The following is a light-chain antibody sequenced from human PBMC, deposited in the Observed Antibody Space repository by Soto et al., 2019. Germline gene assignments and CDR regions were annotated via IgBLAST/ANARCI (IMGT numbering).Light chain of an antibody. CDR3: QQYNNWPPIT. CDR1: QSVGTD. CDR2: DAS. J-gene: IGKJ5*01. Sequence: EIVMTKSPATLSVSPGERVTLSCRASQSVGTDLAWYQQKPGQAPRLLIYDASTGATGTPARFSGSGSGTDFTLTISRLEPEDFGVYYCQQYNNWPPITFGQGTRLEIK. V-gene: IGKV3-15*01.